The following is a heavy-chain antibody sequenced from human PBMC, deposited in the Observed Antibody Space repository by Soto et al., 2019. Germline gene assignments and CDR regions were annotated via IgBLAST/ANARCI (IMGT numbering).Heavy chain of an antibody. D-gene: IGHD2-2*01. J-gene: IGHJ4*02. Sequence: EVQLVESGGGLVQPGGSLRLSCTASGFTFSKYSMNWARQAPGKGLEWISSIRSSSRPIYYADSVKGRCTISRDNAKNSRNREMNSRRAEDTAIYYCVRDTKASECSSTSCQRWDYWGQGNRVTVSS. CDR1: GFTFSKYS. V-gene: IGHV3-48*01. CDR3: VRDTKASECSSTSCQRWDY. CDR2: IRSSSRPI.